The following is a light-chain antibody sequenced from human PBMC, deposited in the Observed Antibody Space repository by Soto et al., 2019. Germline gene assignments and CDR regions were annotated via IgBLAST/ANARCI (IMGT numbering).Light chain of an antibody. CDR2: GAS. CDR3: QQYNNWPQT. V-gene: IGKV3-15*01. J-gene: IGKJ1*01. CDR1: QSVSSN. Sequence: EILMTQSPDPLSVSPGERATLSCRASQSVSSNLAWYQQKPGQAPRLLIYGASTRATGIPARFSGSGSGTEFTLTISSLQSEDFAVYYCQQYNNWPQTFGQGTKVDIK.